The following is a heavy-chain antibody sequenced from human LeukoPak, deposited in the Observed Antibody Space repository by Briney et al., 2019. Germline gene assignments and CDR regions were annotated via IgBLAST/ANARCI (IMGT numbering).Heavy chain of an antibody. D-gene: IGHD3-16*01. CDR2: ISGSGGST. V-gene: IGHV3-23*01. CDR3: ASRPPSETYYGVLDY. Sequence: GGSLRLSCAASGFTFSSYAMSWVRQAPGKGLEWVSAISGSGGSTYYAESVRGRFTISRDNSKNILYLQMNNLGAEDTAVYYCASRPPSETYYGVLDYWGQGTLVTVSS. CDR1: GFTFSSYA. J-gene: IGHJ4*02.